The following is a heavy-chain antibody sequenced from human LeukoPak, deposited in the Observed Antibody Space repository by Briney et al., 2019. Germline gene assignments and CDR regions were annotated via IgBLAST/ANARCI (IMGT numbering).Heavy chain of an antibody. CDR1: GFTFSNVW. D-gene: IGHD1-26*01. CDR3: AKGTPGRQWELLRFDAFDI. J-gene: IGHJ3*02. CDR2: ISGSGGST. Sequence: GGSLRLSCAASGFTFSNVWMSWVRQAPGKGLEWVSAISGSGGSTYYADSVKGRFTISRDNSKNTLYLQMNSLRAEDTAVYYCAKGTPGRQWELLRFDAFDIWGQGTMVTVSS. V-gene: IGHV3-23*01.